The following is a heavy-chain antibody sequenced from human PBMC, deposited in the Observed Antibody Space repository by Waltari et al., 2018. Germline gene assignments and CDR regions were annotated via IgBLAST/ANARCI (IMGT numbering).Heavy chain of an antibody. Sequence: QVQLQESGPGLVKPSQTLSLTCTVSGGSISSGDYYWSWIRQPPGKGLEWIGYIYYSGRTYSNPSRESRVTISVDTSKNQFSLKLSSVTAADTAVYYCARGRRFLEWLLSSYYYYMDVWGKGTTVTVSS. CDR2: IYYSGRT. D-gene: IGHD3-3*01. J-gene: IGHJ6*03. CDR1: GGSISSGDYY. V-gene: IGHV4-30-4*08. CDR3: ARGRRFLEWLLSSYYYYMDV.